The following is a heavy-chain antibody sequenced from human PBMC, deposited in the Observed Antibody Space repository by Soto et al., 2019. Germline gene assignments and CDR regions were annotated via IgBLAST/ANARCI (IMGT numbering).Heavy chain of an antibody. CDR3: ASSSWAGNIFYYGMDV. D-gene: IGHD3-9*01. V-gene: IGHV1-3*01. CDR1: GQSLTSYA. CDR2: INGGNGNT. Sequence: QVQLVQSGADVKQSGASVRVCCKASGQSLTSYAMHWVRQAPGQRLEWMGWINGGNGNTRYSPKFQDRVTITRDTSASTVYMEVSSLRSEDTAVYFCASSSWAGNIFYYGMDVWGQGTTVTVS. J-gene: IGHJ6*02.